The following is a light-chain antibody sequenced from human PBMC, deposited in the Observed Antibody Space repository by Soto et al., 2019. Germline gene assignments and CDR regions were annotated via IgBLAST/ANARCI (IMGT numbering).Light chain of an antibody. J-gene: IGLJ3*02. CDR2: SNN. V-gene: IGLV1-44*01. Sequence: QSVLTQPPSASGTPGQRGTISCSGSSSNIGTNYVYWYQQLPGTAPKLLIYSNNQRPSGVPDRFSGSKSGTSASLAISGLQSEDEADYYCAAWDDSLNAWVFGGGTKVTVL. CDR1: SSNIGTNY. CDR3: AAWDDSLNAWV.